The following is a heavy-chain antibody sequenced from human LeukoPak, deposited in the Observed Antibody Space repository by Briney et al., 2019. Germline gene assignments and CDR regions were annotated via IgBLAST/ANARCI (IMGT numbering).Heavy chain of an antibody. V-gene: IGHV1-2*02. Sequence: ASVKVSCKASGYTFTGYYMHWVRQAPGQGLEWMGWINPNSGGTNYAQKFQGRVTMTRDTSISTAYMELSRLISDDTAVYYCARAPVLLWFGELYYFDYWGQGTLVTVSS. D-gene: IGHD3-10*01. CDR1: GYTFTGYY. CDR2: INPNSGGT. CDR3: ARAPVLLWFGELYYFDY. J-gene: IGHJ4*02.